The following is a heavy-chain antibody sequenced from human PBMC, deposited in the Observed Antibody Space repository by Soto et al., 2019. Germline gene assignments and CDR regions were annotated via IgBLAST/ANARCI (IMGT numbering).Heavy chain of an antibody. CDR1: GFTFTRYS. Sequence: VGSLRLSCAASGFTFTRYSMNWVRQAPGKGLEWVSSISSTTNYIYYADSMKGRFTVSRDNAKNSVYLEMNSLSAEDTAVYYCARESEDLTSKFDYWGQGTLVTVSS. CDR2: ISSTTNYI. CDR3: ARESEDLTSKFDY. J-gene: IGHJ4*02. V-gene: IGHV3-21*01.